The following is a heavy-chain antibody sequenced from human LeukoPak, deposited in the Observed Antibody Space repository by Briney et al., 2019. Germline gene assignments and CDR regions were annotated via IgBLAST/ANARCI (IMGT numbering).Heavy chain of an antibody. D-gene: IGHD5-24*01. CDR1: DGSFSDYY. Sequence: SETLSLTCAVYDGSFSDYYWNWIRQPPGKGLEWIGEVNHSGSTNYNPSLKSRVNISVDTSNNHFSLNLSSVTAADTALYYCALEMATIPQGYWGQGTLVTVSS. V-gene: IGHV4-34*01. CDR3: ALEMATIPQGY. CDR2: VNHSGST. J-gene: IGHJ4*02.